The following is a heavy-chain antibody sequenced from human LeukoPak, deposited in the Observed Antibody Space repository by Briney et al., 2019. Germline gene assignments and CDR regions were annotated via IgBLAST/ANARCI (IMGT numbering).Heavy chain of an antibody. CDR2: INHSGST. CDR3: ARGSVAGIGP. V-gene: IGHV4-34*01. CDR1: GGSFSGYY. J-gene: IGHJ5*02. D-gene: IGHD6-19*01. Sequence: SETLSLTCAVYGGSFSGYYWSWIRQPPGKGLEWIGEINHSGSTNYNPSLKRRVTISVDTSKNQFSLKLSSVTAADTAVYYCARGSVAGIGPWGQGTLVTVSS.